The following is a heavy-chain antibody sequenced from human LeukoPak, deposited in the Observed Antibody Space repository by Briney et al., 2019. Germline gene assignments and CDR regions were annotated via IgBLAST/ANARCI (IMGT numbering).Heavy chain of an antibody. CDR1: GFTFRSYW. CDR2: INQGGSVK. CDR3: ARGAGDLYYYYMDV. J-gene: IGHJ6*03. Sequence: GGSLRLSCAASGFTFRSYWMSWVRQAPGKGLEWVANINQGGSVKYYVDSVKGRFTISRDDAKNSLYVQMNSLRDEDTAVYYCARGAGDLYYYYMDVWGKGTTVTVSS. V-gene: IGHV3-7*03.